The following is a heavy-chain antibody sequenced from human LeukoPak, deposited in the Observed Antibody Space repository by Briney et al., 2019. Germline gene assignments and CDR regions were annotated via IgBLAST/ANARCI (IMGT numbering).Heavy chain of an antibody. Sequence: PGGSLRLSCAASGFTVRFNSMTWVRQAPGKGLEWGSTSYTDGTTYYADSMKGRFTISRDNSKSTLDLQMNSLRAEDTAVYYCARAQLASGTDYWGQGTLVTVSS. CDR1: GFTVRFNS. CDR2: SYTDGTT. CDR3: ARAQLASGTDY. V-gene: IGHV3-53*01. D-gene: IGHD3-3*02. J-gene: IGHJ4*02.